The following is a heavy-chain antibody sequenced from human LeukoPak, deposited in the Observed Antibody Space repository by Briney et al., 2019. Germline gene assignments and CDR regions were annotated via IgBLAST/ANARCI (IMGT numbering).Heavy chain of an antibody. J-gene: IGHJ4*02. D-gene: IGHD3-10*01. V-gene: IGHV3-23*01. Sequence: PGGSLRLSCAASGFTFSSYAMSWVRQAPGKGLEWVSAISGSGGSTYYADSVKGRFTISRDNSKNTLYLQMNSLRAEDTAVYYCARDSELLWFGELSDWGQGTLVTVSS. CDR2: ISGSGGST. CDR3: ARDSELLWFGELSD. CDR1: GFTFSSYA.